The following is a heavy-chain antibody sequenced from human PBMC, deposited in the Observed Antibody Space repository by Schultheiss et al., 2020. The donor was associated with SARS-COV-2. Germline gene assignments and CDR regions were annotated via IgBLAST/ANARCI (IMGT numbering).Heavy chain of an antibody. D-gene: IGHD1-14*01. CDR1: GFTFSDYY. V-gene: IGHV3-11*03. Sequence: GGSLRLSCAASGFTFSDYYMSWIRQAPGKGLEWVSSISSSSSYIYYADSVKGRFTISRDNAKNSLYLQMNSLRAEDTAVYYCARFNQFYRIDYWGQGTLVTVSS. CDR3: ARFNQFYRIDY. CDR2: ISSSSSYI. J-gene: IGHJ4*02.